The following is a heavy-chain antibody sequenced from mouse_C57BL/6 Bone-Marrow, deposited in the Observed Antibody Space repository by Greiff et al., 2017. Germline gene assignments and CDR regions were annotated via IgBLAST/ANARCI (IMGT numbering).Heavy chain of an antibody. D-gene: IGHD1-1*01. Sequence: VQLQQSGTVLARPGASVKMSCKTSGYTFTSYWMHWVKQRPGQGLEWIGAIFPGNSDTSYNQKFKGKAKLTAVTSASTAYMELSSLTNEDSAVYYCTRAYGSTWYFDVWGTGTTVTVSS. CDR2: IFPGNSDT. J-gene: IGHJ1*03. CDR1: GYTFTSYW. V-gene: IGHV1-5*01. CDR3: TRAYGSTWYFDV.